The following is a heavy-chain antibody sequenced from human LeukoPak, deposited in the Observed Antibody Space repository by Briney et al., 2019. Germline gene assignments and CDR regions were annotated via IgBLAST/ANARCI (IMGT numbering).Heavy chain of an antibody. D-gene: IGHD3/OR15-3a*01. J-gene: IGHJ5*02. CDR1: GYSISSGYE. CDR3: ARVSPIWTGTNWFDP. CDR2: IYHSGST. V-gene: IGHV4-38-2*01. Sequence: SVTLSLTCAVSGYSISSGYEWGWIRQPPGKGLEWIGSIYHSGSTYYNPSLKSRVTISVDTSKNQFSLKLSSVTAADTAVYYCARVSPIWTGTNWFDPWGQGTLVTVSS.